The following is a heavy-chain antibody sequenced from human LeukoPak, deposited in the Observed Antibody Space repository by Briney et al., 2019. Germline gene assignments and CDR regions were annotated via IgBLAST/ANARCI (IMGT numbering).Heavy chain of an antibody. CDR3: TTVWVRGVHTPY. CDR1: GFTFSNAW. D-gene: IGHD3-10*01. J-gene: IGHJ4*02. CDR2: IKSKTDGGTT. Sequence: GGSLRLSCAASGFTFSNAWMSWVRQAPGKGLEWGGRIKSKTDGGTTDYAAPVKGRFTISRDDSKNTLYLQMNSLKTEDTAVYYCTTVWVRGVHTPYWGQGTLVTVSS. V-gene: IGHV3-15*01.